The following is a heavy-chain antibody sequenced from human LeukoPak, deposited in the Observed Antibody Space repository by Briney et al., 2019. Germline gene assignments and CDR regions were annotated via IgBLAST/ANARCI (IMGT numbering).Heavy chain of an antibody. J-gene: IGHJ4*02. CDR1: GFSLSTSGVG. V-gene: IGHV2-5*02. CDR2: IYSDGDK. Sequence: SGPTLVNPTQTLTLTCTFSGFSLSTSGVGVSWIRQPPGKALEWLALIYSDGDKRYSPSLKSRLSITKDTSKDQVVLTVTNMDPVDTATYYCIHGPRRGVPAAHWGQGTLVTVSS. CDR3: IHGPRRGVPAAH. D-gene: IGHD3-10*01.